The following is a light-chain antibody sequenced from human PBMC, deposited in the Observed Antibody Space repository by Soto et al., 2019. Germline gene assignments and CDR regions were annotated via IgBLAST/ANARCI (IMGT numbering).Light chain of an antibody. CDR3: SSYTSSSNYV. J-gene: IGLJ1*01. Sequence: SVLTQPASVSWSPGPSITISCTGSSRDVGGYNYFSWYQQHPGKAPKLMNYDVTNRPSWVSNRCSGSKSGSTASLTISWIQVEDEADYYCSSYTSSSNYVFGSGSKVTVL. V-gene: IGLV2-14*01. CDR2: DVT. CDR1: SRDVGGYNY.